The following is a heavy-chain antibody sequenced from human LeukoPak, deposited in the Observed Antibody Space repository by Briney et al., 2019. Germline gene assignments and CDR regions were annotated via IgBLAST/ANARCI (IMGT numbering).Heavy chain of an antibody. V-gene: IGHV4-34*01. D-gene: IGHD2-15*01. CDR1: GGSFSGYY. CDR3: ARGYCSGGSCYSLRWFDP. CDR2: INHSGST. Sequence: PSETLSLTCAVYGGSFSGYYWSWIRQPPGKGLEWIGEINHSGSTNYNPSLKSRVTISVDTSKNQFSLRLSSVTAADTAVYYCARGYCSGGSCYSLRWFDPWGQGTLVTVSS. J-gene: IGHJ5*02.